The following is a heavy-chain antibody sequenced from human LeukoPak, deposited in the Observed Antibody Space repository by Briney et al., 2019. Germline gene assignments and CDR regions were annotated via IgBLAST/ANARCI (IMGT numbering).Heavy chain of an antibody. CDR1: GFTFSSYA. CDR2: ISYDGSNK. J-gene: IGHJ3*02. Sequence: PGRSLRLSCAASGFTFSSYAMHWVRQAPGKGLEWVAVISYDGSNKYYADSVKGRFTISRDNSKNTLYLQMNSLRAGDTAVYYCARDRDPGAFDIWGQGTMVTVSS. D-gene: IGHD7-27*01. V-gene: IGHV3-30-3*01. CDR3: ARDRDPGAFDI.